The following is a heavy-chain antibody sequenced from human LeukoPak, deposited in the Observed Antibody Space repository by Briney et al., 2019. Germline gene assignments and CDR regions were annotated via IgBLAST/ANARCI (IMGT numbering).Heavy chain of an antibody. J-gene: IGHJ4*02. V-gene: IGHV4-39*07. D-gene: IGHD2-15*01. CDR1: GASISSGSNY. CDR3: ARDRSYCSGGSCSYYFDY. CDR2: IYSSGST. Sequence: PSETLSLTCSVFGASISSGSNYWGWIRQPPGKTLEWIGSIYSSGSTYYNPSLKSRVIIIIDAPKNHFSLTLSSVTAADTAVYYCARDRSYCSGGSCSYYFDYWGQGTLVTVSS.